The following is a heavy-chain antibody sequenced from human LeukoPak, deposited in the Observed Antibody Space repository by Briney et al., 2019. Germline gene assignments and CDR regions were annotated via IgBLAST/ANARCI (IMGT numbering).Heavy chain of an antibody. Sequence: SETLSLTCAVYGGSFSGYYWSWIRQPPGKGLEWIGEINHSGSTNYNPSLRSRATISVDTSKNQFSLKLSSVTAADTAVYYCARIVGYCSSTSCYTGGDYYYYGMDVWGQGTTVTVSS. V-gene: IGHV4-34*01. J-gene: IGHJ6*02. D-gene: IGHD2-2*02. CDR1: GGSFSGYY. CDR3: ARIVGYCSSTSCYTGGDYYYYGMDV. CDR2: INHSGST.